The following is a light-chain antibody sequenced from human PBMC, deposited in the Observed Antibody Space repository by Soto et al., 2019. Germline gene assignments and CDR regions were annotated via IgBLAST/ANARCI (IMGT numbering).Light chain of an antibody. V-gene: IGKV1-39*01. CDR3: QQSYSTPFT. Sequence: DIQMTQSPSSLSASVGDTVIITCRASQTISVYLNWYQQKPGKAPKLLIYAASSLQSGVPSRFSGSGSGTDFTLTISSLQPEDFATYYCQQSYSTPFTFGPGTKVDIK. CDR1: QTISVY. J-gene: IGKJ3*01. CDR2: AAS.